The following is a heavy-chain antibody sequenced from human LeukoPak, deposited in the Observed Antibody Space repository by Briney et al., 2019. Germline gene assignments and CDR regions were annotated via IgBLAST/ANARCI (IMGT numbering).Heavy chain of an antibody. CDR2: ISASGGSS. CDR1: GFTFSSFS. CDR3: AQSHQRTSWFYFDY. V-gene: IGHV3-23*01. D-gene: IGHD6-13*01. Sequence: SGGSLRLSCSASGFTFSSFSMSWVRQAPGKGLEWVSAISASGGSSYYPDSMKGRSTLSRDNSKTTLSLQLHSPTAEDTAVYYCAQSHQRTSWFYFDYWGQGTLVTVSS. J-gene: IGHJ4*02.